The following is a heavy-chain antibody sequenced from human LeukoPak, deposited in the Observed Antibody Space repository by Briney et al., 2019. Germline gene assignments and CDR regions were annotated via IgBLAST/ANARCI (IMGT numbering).Heavy chain of an antibody. CDR3: ASLDAVGYCSSTSCPRRGY. V-gene: IGHV3-33*01. CDR1: GFTFSSYG. J-gene: IGHJ4*02. D-gene: IGHD2-2*01. Sequence: GGSLRLSCAASGFTFSSYGMHWVRQAPGKGLEWVAVIWYDGSNKYYADSVKGRFTISRDNSKNTLYLQMNSLRAEDTAVYYCASLDAVGYCSSTSCPRRGYWGQGTLVTVSS. CDR2: IWYDGSNK.